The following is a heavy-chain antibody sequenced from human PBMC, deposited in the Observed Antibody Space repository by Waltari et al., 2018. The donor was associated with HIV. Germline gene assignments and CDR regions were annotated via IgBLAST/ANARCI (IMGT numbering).Heavy chain of an antibody. Sequence: EVQLVESGGGLVQPGGSLSPSCAASGSTFSAYWLSWVRRAPGKGLGWVANIKQDGSEQYYVNSVKGRFTISRDNAKNSLYLQMNSLRADDTAVYYCARPQGGYSYGFNYWGQGTLVTVSS. J-gene: IGHJ4*02. D-gene: IGHD5-18*01. CDR1: GSTFSAYW. V-gene: IGHV3-7*01. CDR3: ARPQGGYSYGFNY. CDR2: IKQDGSEQ.